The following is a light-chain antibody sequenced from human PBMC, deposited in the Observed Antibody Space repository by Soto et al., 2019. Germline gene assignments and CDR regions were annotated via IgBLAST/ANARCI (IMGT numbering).Light chain of an antibody. CDR3: MQALQTPYD. CDR1: QSLLHSNGYNY. J-gene: IGKJ2*01. CDR2: LGS. Sequence: DIVMTQSPLSLPVTPGEPASISCRSSQSLLHSNGYNYFDWYLQKPGQSPQLLIYLGSNRASGAPDRFSGSGSGTEFTLKISRVEAEDVGVYYCMQALQTPYDFGQGTKLEIK. V-gene: IGKV2-28*01.